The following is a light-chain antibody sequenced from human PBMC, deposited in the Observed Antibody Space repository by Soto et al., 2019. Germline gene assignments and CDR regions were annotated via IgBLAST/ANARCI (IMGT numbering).Light chain of an antibody. CDR2: KVS. CDR1: RSLVYSDGNTY. CDR3: LQGSHWPPT. J-gene: IGKJ1*01. V-gene: IGKV2-30*01. Sequence: DVVMTQSPLSLPVTLGQSAYISCKSSRSLVYSDGNTYLNWFHQRPGQSPRRLIYKVSNRDSGVPDRFSGSGSGTDFTLTISRVEAEDVVVYYCLQGSHWPPTFGQGTKVEF.